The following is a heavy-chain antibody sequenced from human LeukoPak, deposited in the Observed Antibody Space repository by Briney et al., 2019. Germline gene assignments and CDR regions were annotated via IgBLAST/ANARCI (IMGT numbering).Heavy chain of an antibody. Sequence: GGSLRLSCAASGFTFSSYGMHWVRQAPGKGLEWVAVISYDGSNKYYADSVKGRFTISRNDSKNTLYLQMNSLKTEDTAVYYCTTDYDSSTGYYSACYWGQGTLVTVSS. CDR1: GFTFSSYG. CDR2: ISYDGSNK. J-gene: IGHJ4*02. D-gene: IGHD3-9*01. V-gene: IGHV3-30*03. CDR3: TTDYDSSTGYYSACY.